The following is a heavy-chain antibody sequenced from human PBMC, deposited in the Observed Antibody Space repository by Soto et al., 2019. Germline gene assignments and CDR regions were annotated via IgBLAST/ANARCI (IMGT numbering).Heavy chain of an antibody. CDR3: ARDQSYGGYFYYAMDV. D-gene: IGHD3-10*01. CDR2: INTDGSRT. Sequence: GSLRLSCAASEFSFSTYWMHWVRQAPGKGLVWVSRINTDGSRTSYADSVKGRFTISRDNTKNTLYLQMNSLRAEDTAVYYCARDQSYGGYFYYAMDVWGQGTTVTVSS. J-gene: IGHJ6*02. CDR1: EFSFSTYW. V-gene: IGHV3-74*01.